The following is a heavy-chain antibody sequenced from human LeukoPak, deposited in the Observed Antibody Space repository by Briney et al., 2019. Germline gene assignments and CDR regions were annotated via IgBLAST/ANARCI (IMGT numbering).Heavy chain of an antibody. J-gene: IGHJ6*02. CDR2: FDPEDGET. CDR3: ATGYSSGWHYYYGMDV. CDR1: GYTLTELS. D-gene: IGHD6-19*01. V-gene: IGHV1-24*01. Sequence: ASVKVSCKVSGYTLTELSMHWVRQAPGKGLEWIGGFDPEDGETIYAQKFQGRVTMTEDTSTDTAYMELSSLRSEDTAVYYCATGYSSGWHYYYGMDVWGQGTTVTVSS.